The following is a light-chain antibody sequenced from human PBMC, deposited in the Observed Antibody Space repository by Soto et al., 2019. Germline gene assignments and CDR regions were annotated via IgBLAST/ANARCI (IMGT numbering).Light chain of an antibody. J-gene: IGKJ1*01. CDR1: QGISSY. CDR3: QQYYSYTRT. Sequence: AIRMTQSPSSFSASTGDRVTITCRASQGISSYLAWYQQKPGKDPTLLIYAASTLQSGGPSRFSGSGSGTDFTITISCLQSEDFATHYCQQYYSYTRTFGQGTKVEIK. V-gene: IGKV1-8*01. CDR2: AAS.